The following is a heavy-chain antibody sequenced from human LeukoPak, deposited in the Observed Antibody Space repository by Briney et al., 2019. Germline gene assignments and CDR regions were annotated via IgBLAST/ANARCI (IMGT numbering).Heavy chain of an antibody. V-gene: IGHV3-64D*09. CDR3: VRGNGGYFDY. CDR2: ISSNGGST. J-gene: IGHJ4*02. D-gene: IGHD1-1*01. Sequence: GRSLRLSCSASGFTFGNYTMHWVRQAPGKGLEYVSAISSNGGSTFYADSVKGRFTISRDNSKNTLYLQMSSLRTEDTAVYYCVRGNGGYFDYWGQGTLVTVSS. CDR1: GFTFGNYT.